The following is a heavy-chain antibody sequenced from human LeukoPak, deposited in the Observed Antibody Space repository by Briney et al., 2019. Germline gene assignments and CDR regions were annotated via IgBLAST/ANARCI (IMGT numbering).Heavy chain of an antibody. D-gene: IGHD2-15*01. Sequence: PSETLSLTCTVSGASISSSSSSWGWVRQPPGKGPEWIGSIYYSGLTYDNPSLKSRVSISVDPSKNQFSLKLSSVTAADTAVYYCAGDCSSHMDVWGKGTTVTVSS. V-gene: IGHV4-39*01. CDR1: GASISSSSSS. CDR3: AGDCSSHMDV. CDR2: IYYSGLT. J-gene: IGHJ6*03.